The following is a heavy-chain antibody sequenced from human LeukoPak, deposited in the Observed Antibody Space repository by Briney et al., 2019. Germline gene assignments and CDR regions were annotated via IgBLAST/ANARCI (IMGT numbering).Heavy chain of an antibody. D-gene: IGHD1-26*01. J-gene: IGHJ4*02. Sequence: ASVKVSCKASGYTFTSYYIHWVRQAPGQGLEWMGIINPSGGSTGYAQKFQGRVTMTRDTSTSTVYMELSSLRSEDTAVYYCAREVGIRGHFDHWGRGTPVTVSS. V-gene: IGHV1-46*01. CDR1: GYTFTSYY. CDR2: INPSGGST. CDR3: AREVGIRGHFDH.